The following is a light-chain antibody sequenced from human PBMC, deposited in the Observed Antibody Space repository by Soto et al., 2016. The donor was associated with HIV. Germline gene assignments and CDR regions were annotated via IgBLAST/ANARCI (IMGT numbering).Light chain of an antibody. CDR3: QQSYSTPWT. V-gene: IGKV1-5*03. J-gene: IGKJ1*01. CDR2: KAS. CDR1: QRISSW. Sequence: DIQMTQSPSTLSASVGDRVTITCRASQRISSWLAWYQQKPGKAPKLLIYKASSLQSGVPSRFSGSGSGTEFTLTISSLQPEDFATYYCQQSYSTPWTFGQGTKVEIK.